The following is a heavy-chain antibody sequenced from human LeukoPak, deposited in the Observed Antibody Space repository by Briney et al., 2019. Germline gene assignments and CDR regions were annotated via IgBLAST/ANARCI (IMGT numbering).Heavy chain of an antibody. J-gene: IGHJ3*02. D-gene: IGHD2-15*01. CDR2: IYFSET. CDR3: ASPSKLVISRGGFDI. Sequence: PSETLSLTCTVTGGSSSDTTYYWAWIRQPPGKGLEWIGSIYFSETKYNPSLKSRITISGDTSKNQFSLKLSSVTAADTAAYYCASPSKLVISRGGFDIWGQGTMVTVSA. V-gene: IGHV4-39*01. CDR1: GGSSSDTTYY.